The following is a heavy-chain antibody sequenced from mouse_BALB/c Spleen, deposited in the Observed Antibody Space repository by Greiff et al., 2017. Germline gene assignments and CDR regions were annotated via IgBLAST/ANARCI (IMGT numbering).Heavy chain of an antibody. CDR3: NAGFPFAY. CDR1: GFNINDYY. CDR2: IDPENGDT. Sequence: EDQLQQSGAELVRSGASVKLSCTASGFNINDYYMHWVKQRPEQGLEWIGWIDPENGDTEYAPKFQGKATMTADTSSNTAYLQLSSLTSEDTAVYYCNAGFPFAYWGQGTLVTVSA. V-gene: IGHV14-4*02. J-gene: IGHJ3*01.